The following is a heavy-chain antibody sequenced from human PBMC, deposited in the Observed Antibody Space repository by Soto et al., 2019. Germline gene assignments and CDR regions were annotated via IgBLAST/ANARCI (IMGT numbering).Heavy chain of an antibody. CDR2: ISPGSRYP. Sequence: GGSLRLSCAGSGFTFGDSYMSWIRQAPGKGLEWLSYISPGSRYPAYADSVKGRFTISRDNAKRSLYLQMMSLTAEDTAIYYCVRGGAGGLFYXWGQGTMVTVSX. D-gene: IGHD1-1*01. CDR3: VRGGAGGLFYX. V-gene: IGHV3-11*06. J-gene: IGHJ4*02. CDR1: GFTFGDSY.